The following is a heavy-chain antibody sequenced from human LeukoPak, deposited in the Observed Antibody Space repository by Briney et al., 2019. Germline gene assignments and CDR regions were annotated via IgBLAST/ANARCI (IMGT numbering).Heavy chain of an antibody. J-gene: IGHJ4*02. CDR3: ARDQGSSIDY. V-gene: IGHV1-2*02. D-gene: IGHD6-13*01. Sequence: ASVKVSRKASGYTFTGYYMHWVRQAPGQGLEWMGWINPNSGGTNYAQKFQGRVTMTRDTPISTAYMELSRLRSDDAAVYYCARDQGSSIDYWGQGTLVTVSS. CDR2: INPNSGGT. CDR1: GYTFTGYY.